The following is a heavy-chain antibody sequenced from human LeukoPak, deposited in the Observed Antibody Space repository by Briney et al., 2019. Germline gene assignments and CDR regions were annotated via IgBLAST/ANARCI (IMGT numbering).Heavy chain of an antibody. D-gene: IGHD1-26*01. CDR3: ARVFKGGSYNWFDP. Sequence: SETLSLTCAVYGGSFSGYYWSWIRQPPGKGLEWIGEINHSGSTNYNPSLKSRVTISVDTSKNQFSLKLSSVTAADTAVYYCARVFKGGSYNWFDPRGQGTLVTVSS. J-gene: IGHJ5*02. CDR2: INHSGST. CDR1: GGSFSGYY. V-gene: IGHV4-34*01.